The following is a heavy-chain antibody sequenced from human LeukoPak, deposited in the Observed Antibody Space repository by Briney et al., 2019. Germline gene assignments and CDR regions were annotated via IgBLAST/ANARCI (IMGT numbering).Heavy chain of an antibody. V-gene: IGHV4-39*01. D-gene: IGHD3-10*01. CDR1: GGSISSSSYY. CDR2: IYYSGST. J-gene: IGHJ4*02. Sequence: SETLSLTCTVSGGSISSSSYYWGWIRPPPGKGLEWIGSIYYSGSTYYNPSLKSRVTISVDTSKNQFSLKLSSVTAADTAVYYCARHAVVRGVIPDYWGQGTLVTVSS. CDR3: ARHAVVRGVIPDY.